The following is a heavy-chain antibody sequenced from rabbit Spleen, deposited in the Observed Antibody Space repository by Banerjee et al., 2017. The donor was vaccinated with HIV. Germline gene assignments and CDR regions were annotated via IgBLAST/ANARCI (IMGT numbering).Heavy chain of an antibody. CDR1: GFDFSSYYM. CDR2: IDTGSSGFT. Sequence: QEQLKESGGGLVQPGGSLKLSCKASGFDFSSYYMSWVRQAPGKGLEWIACIDTGSSGFTYFATWAKGRFTCSKTSSTTVTLQMTSLTVADTATYFCARDTGTSFSTYGMDLWGPGTLVTVS. V-gene: IGHV1S45*01. J-gene: IGHJ6*01. D-gene: IGHD7-1*01. CDR3: ARDTGTSFSTYGMDL.